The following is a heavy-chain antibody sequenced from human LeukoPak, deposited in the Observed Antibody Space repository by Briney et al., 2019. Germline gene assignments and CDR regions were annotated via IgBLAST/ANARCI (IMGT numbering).Heavy chain of an antibody. CDR1: GGTFSSYT. Sequence: SVKVSCKASGGTFSSYTISWVRQAPGQGLEWMGGIIPIFGTANYAQKFQGRVTITADESTSTAYMELSSLRSEDTAVYYCASHYYVSSGYYYGFDYWGQGTLVTVSS. CDR3: ASHYYVSSGYYYGFDY. V-gene: IGHV1-69*01. J-gene: IGHJ4*02. CDR2: IIPIFGTA. D-gene: IGHD3-22*01.